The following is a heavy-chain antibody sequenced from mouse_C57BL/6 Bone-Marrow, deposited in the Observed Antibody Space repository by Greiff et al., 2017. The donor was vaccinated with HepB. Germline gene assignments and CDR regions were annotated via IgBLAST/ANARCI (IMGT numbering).Heavy chain of an antibody. CDR3: ARPLGGYFDV. CDR2: ISSGSSTI. Sequence: EVMLVESGGGLVKPGGSLKLSCAVSGFTFSDYGMHWVRQAPEKGLEWVAYISSGSSTIYYADTVKGRFTISRDNAKNTLILQMTSLRSEDTAMYYCARPLGGYFDVWGTGTTVTVAS. CDR1: GFTFSDYG. D-gene: IGHD4-1*01. J-gene: IGHJ1*03. V-gene: IGHV5-17*01.